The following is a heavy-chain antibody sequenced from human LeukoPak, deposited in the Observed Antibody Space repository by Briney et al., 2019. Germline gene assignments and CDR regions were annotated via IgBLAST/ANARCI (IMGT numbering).Heavy chain of an antibody. D-gene: IGHD6-13*01. CDR1: GLTFSSYV. J-gene: IGHJ4*02. Sequence: GGSLRLSCAASGLTFSSYVMSWVRQVPGKGLEWVSAISGSGGSTYYADSVKGRFTISRDNSKNTLYLQMNSLRAEDTAVYYCASDVQQLVPDYWGQGTLVTVSS. CDR2: ISGSGGST. V-gene: IGHV3-23*01. CDR3: ASDVQQLVPDY.